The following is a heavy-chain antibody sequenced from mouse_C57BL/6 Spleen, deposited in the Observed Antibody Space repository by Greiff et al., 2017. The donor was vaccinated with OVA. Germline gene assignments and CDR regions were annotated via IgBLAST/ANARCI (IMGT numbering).Heavy chain of an antibody. J-gene: IGHJ4*01. CDR1: GFNIKDDY. CDR3: TTKEDMDY. CDR2: IDPENGDT. Sequence: EVQLQQSGAELVRPGASVKLSCTASGFNIKDDYMHWVKQRPEQGLEWIGWIDPENGDTEYASKFQGKATITADTSSNTAYLQLSSLTSEDTAVYYCTTKEDMDYWGQGTSVTVSS. V-gene: IGHV14-4*01.